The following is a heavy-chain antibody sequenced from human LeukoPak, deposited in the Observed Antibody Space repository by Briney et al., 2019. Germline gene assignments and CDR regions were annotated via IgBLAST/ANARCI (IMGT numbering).Heavy chain of an antibody. J-gene: IGHJ4*02. V-gene: IGHV3-66*01. CDR1: GFTFSNYW. CDR2: IYTGGTT. D-gene: IGHD3-10*01. CDR3: ARVSYGSGTYYSYYFDY. Sequence: GGSLRLSCAASGFTFSNYWMTWVRQAPGKGLQWVSVIYTGGTTYYADSVKGRFTISRDTSKNTLYLQMDSLRAEDTAVYYCARVSYGSGTYYSYYFDYWGQGTLVTVSS.